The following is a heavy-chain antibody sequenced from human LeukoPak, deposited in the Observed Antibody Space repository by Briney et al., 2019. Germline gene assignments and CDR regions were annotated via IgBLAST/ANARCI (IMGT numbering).Heavy chain of an antibody. CDR2: INPNSGGT. CDR1: GYTFTGYY. CDR3: ARDSWNDGHYCYYMDV. V-gene: IGHV1-2*02. J-gene: IGHJ6*03. Sequence: ASVKVSCKASGYTFTGYYMHWVRQAPGQGLEWMGWINPNSGGTNYAQKFQGRVTMTRDTSISTAYMELSRLRSDGTAVYYCARDSWNDGHYCYYMDVWGKGTTVTVSS. D-gene: IGHD1-1*01.